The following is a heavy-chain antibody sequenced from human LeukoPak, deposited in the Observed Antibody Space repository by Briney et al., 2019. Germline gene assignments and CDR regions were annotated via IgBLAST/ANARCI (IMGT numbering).Heavy chain of an antibody. Sequence: GASVKVSCKASGYTFTSCAMNWVRQAPGQGLEWMGWINTNTGNPTYAQGFTGRFVFSLDTSVSTAYLQISSLKAEDTAVYYCARERSRPHDYGDDGWFDPWGQGTLVTVSS. CDR2: INTNTGNP. V-gene: IGHV7-4-1*02. CDR1: GYTFTSCA. D-gene: IGHD4-17*01. J-gene: IGHJ5*02. CDR3: ARERSRPHDYGDDGWFDP.